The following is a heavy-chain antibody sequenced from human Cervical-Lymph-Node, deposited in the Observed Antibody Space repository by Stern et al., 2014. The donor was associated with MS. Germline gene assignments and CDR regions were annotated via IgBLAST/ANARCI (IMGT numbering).Heavy chain of an antibody. Sequence: VQLVESGAAVKKPGASVKVSCKASGYTFTTFVIHWVRQAPGQRLEWMWTINGGNGDTKYSQKFQDRVTITRDTSASTAYMELSSLISEDTAVYYCARDSVPTTFSWYFDLWGRGTLVTVSS. V-gene: IGHV1-3*01. CDR3: ARDSVPTTFSWYFDL. CDR1: GYTFTTFV. J-gene: IGHJ2*01. D-gene: IGHD4-17*01. CDR2: INGGNGDT.